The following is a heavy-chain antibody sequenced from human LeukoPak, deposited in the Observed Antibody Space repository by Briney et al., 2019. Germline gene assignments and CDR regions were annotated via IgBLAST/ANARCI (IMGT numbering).Heavy chain of an antibody. Sequence: GGSLRLSCAASGFIFSNYAMSWVRQAPGKGLEWVSGISASGGNPYYADSVKGRFTISRDNSKNTLNLQMNSLRAEDTAVYYCAKARAGDITAAFNYWGQGTLVTVSS. CDR3: AKARAGDITAAFNY. CDR1: GFIFSNYA. D-gene: IGHD6-13*01. J-gene: IGHJ4*02. CDR2: ISASGGNP. V-gene: IGHV3-23*01.